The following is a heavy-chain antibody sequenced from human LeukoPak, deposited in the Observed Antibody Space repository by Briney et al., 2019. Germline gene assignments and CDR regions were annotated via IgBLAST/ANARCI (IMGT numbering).Heavy chain of an antibody. D-gene: IGHD1-26*01. Sequence: PGGSLRLSCAASGFTFSSYWMSWVRQAPGRGLEWVAKIKQDGSEENFVDSVKGRFTISRDNAKKSLYLQMNSLRAEDTAVYYCARGSSAGASLRHDHWGQGTLVTVSS. J-gene: IGHJ4*02. CDR1: GFTFSSYW. V-gene: IGHV3-7*01. CDR3: ARGSSAGASLRHDH. CDR2: IKQDGSEE.